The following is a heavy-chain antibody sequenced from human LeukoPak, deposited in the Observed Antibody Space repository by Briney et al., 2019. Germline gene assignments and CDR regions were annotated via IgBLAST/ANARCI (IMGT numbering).Heavy chain of an antibody. Sequence: GGSLRLSCAASGFTFSSYWMHWVRQAPGKGLVWVSRINTDGSSTSYADSVKGRFTISRDNAKNTLYLQMNSLRAEDTAVYYCARVEDGYYGSGSYFFDYWGQGTLVTVSS. CDR2: INTDGSST. CDR1: GFTFSSYW. V-gene: IGHV3-74*01. D-gene: IGHD3-10*01. CDR3: ARVEDGYYGSGSYFFDY. J-gene: IGHJ4*02.